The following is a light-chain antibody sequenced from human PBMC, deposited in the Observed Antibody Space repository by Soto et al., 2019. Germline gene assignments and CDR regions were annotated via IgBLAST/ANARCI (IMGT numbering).Light chain of an antibody. J-gene: IGKJ1*01. CDR1: QRVNRW. V-gene: IGKV1-5*01. Sequence: DIQMTQSPSTLSSSIGDRVTITCRASQRVNRWLAWYQQKPGEAPALLIYEASILESGVPSRFSGSGSGTEFTLTISSLQPDDFASYYCQQYKSFFWTFGQGTKVEI. CDR2: EAS. CDR3: QQYKSFFWT.